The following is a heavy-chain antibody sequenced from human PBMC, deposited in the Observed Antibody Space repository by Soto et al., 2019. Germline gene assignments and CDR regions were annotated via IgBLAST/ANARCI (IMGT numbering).Heavy chain of an antibody. J-gene: IGHJ4*02. CDR3: ARGSVTTYLPAFDY. D-gene: IGHD3-3*01. CDR2: IIPVFGTA. V-gene: IGHV1-69*01. CDR1: GGAFISYA. Sequence: QVQLVQSGAEVKKPGSSVKVSCKVSGGAFISYAISWVRQAPGRGLEWMGGIIPVFGTANYTQKFQGRVKIPADASKRTAYMELSGLTSEDMALYYCARGSVTTYLPAFDYWGQGTLVPVSS.